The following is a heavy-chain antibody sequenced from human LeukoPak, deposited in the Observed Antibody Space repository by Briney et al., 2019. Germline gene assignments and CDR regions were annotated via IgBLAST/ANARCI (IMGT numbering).Heavy chain of an antibody. CDR1: GYTFTDNY. Sequence: GASVKVSCKASGYTFTDNYIHWVRQAPGQGLEWMGRINPNSGATNYARNFLGRVTMARDTSISTAYMELNSLTSDDTAVYYCARVLFRGSSRFDYWGQGTLVIVSS. V-gene: IGHV1-2*06. D-gene: IGHD1-26*01. J-gene: IGHJ4*02. CDR2: INPNSGAT. CDR3: ARVLFRGSSRFDY.